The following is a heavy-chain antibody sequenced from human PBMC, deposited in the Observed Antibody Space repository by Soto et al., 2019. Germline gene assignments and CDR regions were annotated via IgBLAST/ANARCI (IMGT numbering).Heavy chain of an antibody. V-gene: IGHV5-10-1*01. D-gene: IGHD3-10*01. CDR2: IDPSDSYT. J-gene: IGHJ5*02. CDR1: GYSFTSCW. CDR3: ARDSVLAHDP. Sequence: GESLKISCKGSGYSFTSCWINWVRQMPGKGLEWMGRIDPSDSYTNYSPSFQGHVTISADKSISTAYLQWSSLKASDTAMYYCARDSVLAHDPWGQGTLVTVSS.